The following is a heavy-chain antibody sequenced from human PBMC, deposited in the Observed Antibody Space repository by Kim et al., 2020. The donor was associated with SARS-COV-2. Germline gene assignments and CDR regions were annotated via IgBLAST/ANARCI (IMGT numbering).Heavy chain of an antibody. Sequence: LSLTCAASGFTFSSYGMHWVRQAPGKGLEWVAVISYDGSNKYYADSVKGRFTISRDNSKNTLYLQMNSLRAEDTAVYYCAKDSGSTDTAMVTPPQYFQHWGQGTLVTVSS. J-gene: IGHJ1*01. CDR2: ISYDGSNK. V-gene: IGHV3-30*18. CDR1: GFTFSSYG. D-gene: IGHD5-18*01. CDR3: AKDSGSTDTAMVTPPQYFQH.